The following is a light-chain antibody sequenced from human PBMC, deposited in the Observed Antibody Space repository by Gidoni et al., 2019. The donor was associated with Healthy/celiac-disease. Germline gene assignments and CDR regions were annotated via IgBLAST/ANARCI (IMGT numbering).Light chain of an antibody. CDR2: QDN. CDR1: KLGDTY. V-gene: IGLV3-1*01. Sequence: SYELTQPPSVSVSPGQTASITCSGDKLGDTYACWYQQKPGQSPVLVTSQDNKRPSGIPERFSGFNSGNTATLTISGTQAMDEADYYCQAWDSSTAFYVFGTGTKVTVL. J-gene: IGLJ1*01. CDR3: QAWDSSTAFYV.